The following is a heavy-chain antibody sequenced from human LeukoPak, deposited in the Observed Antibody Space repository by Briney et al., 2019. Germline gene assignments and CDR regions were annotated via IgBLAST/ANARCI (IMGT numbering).Heavy chain of an antibody. J-gene: IGHJ3*02. CDR2: IYNDGST. CDR3: ARNILFAFDI. Sequence: GGSLRLSCAASGLTVCSSYMSCVRQAPGKGLEWVSIIYNDGSTYYADSMKGRFTISRDNSKNTLYLQVNSLRAEDTAMYYCARNILFAFDICCQGTMVTVSS. V-gene: IGHV3-53*01. CDR1: GLTVCSSY.